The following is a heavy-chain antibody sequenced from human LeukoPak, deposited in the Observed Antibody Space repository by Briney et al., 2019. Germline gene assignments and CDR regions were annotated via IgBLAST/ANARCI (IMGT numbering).Heavy chain of an antibody. J-gene: IGHJ4*02. CDR2: IHYSEST. CDR1: GASISSGGYY. V-gene: IGHV4-31*03. D-gene: IGHD2-21*02. Sequence: SETLSLTCTVSGASISSGGYYWSWIRQHPGKGLEWIGYIHYSESTNYNPSLKSRLTMSIDTSKDQFSLNLSSVTAADTAVYYCAGVTSSSVYFDYWGQGTLVTVSS. CDR3: AGVTSSSVYFDY.